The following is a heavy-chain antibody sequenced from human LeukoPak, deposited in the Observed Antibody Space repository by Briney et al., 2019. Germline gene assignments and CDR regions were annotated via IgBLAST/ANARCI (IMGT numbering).Heavy chain of an antibody. Sequence: PSETLSLTCAVYGGSFSGYYWSWIRQPPGKGLEWIGEINHSGSTNYNPSLKSRVTISVDTSKNQFSLKLSSVTAADTAVYYCARGSQYYDFWSGYHTPLFDYWGQGTLVTVSS. CDR1: GGSFSGYY. CDR2: INHSGST. J-gene: IGHJ4*02. V-gene: IGHV4-34*01. D-gene: IGHD3-3*01. CDR3: ARGSQYYDFWSGYHTPLFDY.